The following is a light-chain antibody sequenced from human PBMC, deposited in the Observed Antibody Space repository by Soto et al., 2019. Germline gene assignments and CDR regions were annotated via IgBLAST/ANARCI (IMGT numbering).Light chain of an antibody. CDR1: SSNIGAGYD. CDR2: GNS. J-gene: IGLJ3*02. V-gene: IGLV1-40*01. Sequence: QSVLTQPPSVSGAPGQRVTISCTGSSSNIGAGYDVHWYQQLPGTAPKLLIYGNSNRSSGVPDRFSGSKSGTSASLAITGLQAEDEADYYCQSYDSSLSALFGGGTKVTVL. CDR3: QSYDSSLSAL.